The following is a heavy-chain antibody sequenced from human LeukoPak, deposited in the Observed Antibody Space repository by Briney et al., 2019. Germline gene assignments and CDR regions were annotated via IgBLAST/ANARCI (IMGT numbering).Heavy chain of an antibody. Sequence: GGSLRLSCAASGFIFRNHAMSWVRQTPGKGLEWVSTLSGSGGSTYYADSVKGRFTLSRDNSKNTLYLQMNRLRAEDTAVYYCARDDHYYDSSDYWGQGTLVTVSS. D-gene: IGHD3-22*01. V-gene: IGHV3-23*01. CDR3: ARDDHYYDSSDY. J-gene: IGHJ4*02. CDR1: GFIFRNHA. CDR2: LSGSGGST.